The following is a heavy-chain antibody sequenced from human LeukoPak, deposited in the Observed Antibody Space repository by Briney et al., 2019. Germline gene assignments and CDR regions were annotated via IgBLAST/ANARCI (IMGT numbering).Heavy chain of an antibody. D-gene: IGHD3-22*01. CDR1: GFTFTSSA. J-gene: IGHJ3*01. CDR2: IVVGSGNT. CDR3: AAEAAYYYDNRDAFDV. V-gene: IGHV1-58*01. Sequence: VASVKVSCKASGFTFTSSAVQWVRQARGQRLEWIGWIVVGSGNTNYAQKFQERVTITRDMSTSLVCMELSSLRSEDTAVYYCAAEAAYYYDNRDAFDVWGQGTMVTVSS.